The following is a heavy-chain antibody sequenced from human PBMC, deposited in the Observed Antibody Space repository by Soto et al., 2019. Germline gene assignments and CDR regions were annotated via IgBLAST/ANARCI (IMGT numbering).Heavy chain of an antibody. J-gene: IGHJ4*02. D-gene: IGHD3-22*01. CDR2: ISGSGGST. Sequence: GGSLRLSCAASGFTFSSCAMSWVRQAPGKELEWVSAISGSGGSTYYADSVKGRFTISRDNSKNTLYLQMNSLRAEDTAVYYCAKGINYYDSSGYFSLDYWGQGTLVTVSS. V-gene: IGHV3-23*01. CDR3: AKGINYYDSSGYFSLDY. CDR1: GFTFSSCA.